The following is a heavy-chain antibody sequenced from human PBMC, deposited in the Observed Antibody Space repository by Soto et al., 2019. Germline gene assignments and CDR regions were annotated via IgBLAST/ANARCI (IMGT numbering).Heavy chain of an antibody. CDR2: IYPRGGTT. CDR1: GYNFTSRY. J-gene: IGHJ6*02. D-gene: IGHD3-22*01. V-gene: IGHV1-46*01. Sequence: ASVKVSCKASGYNFTSRYMHWVRQAPGQGLESMGIIYPRGGTTIYAQKFQGRVTMTRDTSTHTFYMELSSLRSEDTAMYYCARVGYSSTGTTFHYHGLDVWGQGTTVTVSS. CDR3: ARVGYSSTGTTFHYHGLDV.